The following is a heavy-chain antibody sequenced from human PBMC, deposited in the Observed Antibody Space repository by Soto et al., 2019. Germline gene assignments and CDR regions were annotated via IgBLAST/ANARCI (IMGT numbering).Heavy chain of an antibody. D-gene: IGHD6-6*01. Sequence: GASVKVSCKASGRPFSSYAISWVRQAPGQVLEWMGGIIPIFGTANYAQKSQGRVTITADESTSTAYMELSSLRSEHTAVYYCAREGSIAARPGPHYYYGMDVWGQGTTVTVSS. V-gene: IGHV1-69*13. CDR1: GRPFSSYA. J-gene: IGHJ6*02. CDR3: AREGSIAARPGPHYYYGMDV. CDR2: IIPIFGTA.